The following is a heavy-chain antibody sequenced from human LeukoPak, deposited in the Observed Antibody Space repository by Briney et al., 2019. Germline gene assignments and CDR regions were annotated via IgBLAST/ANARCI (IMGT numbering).Heavy chain of an antibody. CDR2: IYYSGST. CDR3: ARGIAAADLGY. J-gene: IGHJ4*02. CDR1: GGSISSSSYY. V-gene: IGHV4-39*07. D-gene: IGHD6-13*01. Sequence: NTSETLSLTCTVSGGSISSSSYYWGWIRQPPGKGLEWIGSIYYSGSTYYNPSLKSRVTISVDTSKNQFSLKLSSVTAADTAVYYCARGIAAADLGYWGQGTLVTVSS.